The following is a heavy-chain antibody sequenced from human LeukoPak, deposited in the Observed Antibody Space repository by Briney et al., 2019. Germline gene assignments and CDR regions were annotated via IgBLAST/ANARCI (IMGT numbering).Heavy chain of an antibody. CDR3: AREADGVATFFIGY. CDR1: GYTFTGYY. D-gene: IGHD5-12*01. J-gene: IGHJ4*02. V-gene: IGHV1-2*02. Sequence: GASVKVSCKASGYTFTGYYMHWVRQAPGQGLEWMGWINPNSGGTNYAQKFQGRVTMTRDTSISTAYMELSRLRSDDTAVYYCAREADGVATFFIGYWGQGTLVTVSS. CDR2: INPNSGGT.